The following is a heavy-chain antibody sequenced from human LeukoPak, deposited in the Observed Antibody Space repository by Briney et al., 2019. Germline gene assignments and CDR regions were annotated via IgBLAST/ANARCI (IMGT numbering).Heavy chain of an antibody. CDR2: IYYSGST. D-gene: IGHD3-22*01. CDR3: ARAGEYYDSSGYYYFDY. J-gene: IGHJ4*02. Sequence: SETLSLTCPVSGGSISSSSYYWGWIRQPPGKGLEWIGSIYYSGSTYYNPSLKSRVTISVDTSKNQFSLKLSSVTAADTAVYYCARAGEYYDSSGYYYFDYWGQGTLVTVSS. V-gene: IGHV4-39*07. CDR1: GGSISSSSYY.